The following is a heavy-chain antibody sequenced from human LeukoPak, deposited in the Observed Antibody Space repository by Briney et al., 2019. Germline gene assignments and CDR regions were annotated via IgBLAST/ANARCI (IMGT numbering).Heavy chain of an antibody. V-gene: IGHV3-30*18. D-gene: IGHD3-10*01. J-gene: IGHJ4*02. CDR1: GFTFSSYG. Sequence: PGGSLRLSCAASGFTFSSYGMHWVRQAPGKGLEWVAVISYDGSNKYYADSVKGRFTISRDNSKNTLYLQMNSLRAEDTAVYYCAKDLWSVRGDDWGQGTLVTVSS. CDR2: ISYDGSNK. CDR3: AKDLWSVRGDD.